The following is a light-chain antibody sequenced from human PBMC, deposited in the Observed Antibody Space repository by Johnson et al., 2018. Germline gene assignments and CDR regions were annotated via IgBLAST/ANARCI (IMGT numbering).Light chain of an antibody. V-gene: IGLV1-51*02. J-gene: IGLJ1*01. CDR1: SSNIGNNY. CDR2: ENN. Sequence: QSVLTQPPSVSAAPGQKVTISCSGSSSNIGNNYVSWYQQLPGTAPKLLIYENNKRPSGIPDRFSGSKSDTSATLGITGLQTGDEADYYCGTWDSRLSAGNVSGTGPKFTVL. CDR3: GTWDSRLSAGNV.